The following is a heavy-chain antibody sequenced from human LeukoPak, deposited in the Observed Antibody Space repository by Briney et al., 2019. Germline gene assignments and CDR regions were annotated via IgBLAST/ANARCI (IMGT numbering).Heavy chain of an antibody. D-gene: IGHD3-10*01. CDR2: IYHSGGT. V-gene: IGHV4-59*01. J-gene: IGHJ4*02. Sequence: SETLSLTCTVSGGSINDASWNWIRQPPGQGLEWIGYIYHSGGTNYNPSLKSRVTISLDTSKNQFSLKLNSVTAADTAVYYCARVGTYYRSLDSWGQGTLVTVSS. CDR1: GGSINDAS. CDR3: ARVGTYYRSLDS.